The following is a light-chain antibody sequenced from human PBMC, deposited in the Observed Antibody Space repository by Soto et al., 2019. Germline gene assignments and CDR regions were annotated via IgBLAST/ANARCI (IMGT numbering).Light chain of an antibody. J-gene: IGKJ2*01. Sequence: EIVLTQSPGTVSLSPGERATLSCRATQSVGNNYLAWYQKKRGQAPSHRISGASRRATGVLDRFSGSGTGTDFSLAVGGLELEDSAVYYCQQYASSPRTFGQGTKLDIK. CDR2: GAS. V-gene: IGKV3-20*01. CDR3: QQYASSPRT. CDR1: QSVGNNY.